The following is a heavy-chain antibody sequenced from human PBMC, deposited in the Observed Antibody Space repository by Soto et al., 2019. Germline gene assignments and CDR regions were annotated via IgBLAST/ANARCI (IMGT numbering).Heavy chain of an antibody. V-gene: IGHV1-46*01. CDR3: ARESAGRDEFQSSGDFDY. CDR1: GYFFASYS. J-gene: IGHJ4*02. CDR2: INPSVGST. D-gene: IGHD2-15*01. Sequence: QVQLVQSGAEVKKPGASVKVFCKASGYFFASYSMHWVRQAPGQGLEWMGMINPSVGSTSYVEKFQGRVTMTRDTSTSTVYMELSGLRSEDTAVYYCARESAGRDEFQSSGDFDYWGQGTLVTVSS.